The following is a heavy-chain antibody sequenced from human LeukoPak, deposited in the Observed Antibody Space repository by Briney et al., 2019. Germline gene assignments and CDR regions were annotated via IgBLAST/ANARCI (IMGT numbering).Heavy chain of an antibody. CDR1: GFTFDDYA. CDR3: AKSSWSVTPGYFDY. J-gene: IGHJ4*02. Sequence: GGSLRLSCAASGFTFDDYAMHWVRQAPGKGLEWVSTISGSGGSTYYADSVKGRFTISRDNSKNTLYLQMNSLRAEDTAIYYCAKSSWSVTPGYFDYWGQGTLVTVSS. V-gene: IGHV3-23*01. CDR2: ISGSGGST. D-gene: IGHD4-17*01.